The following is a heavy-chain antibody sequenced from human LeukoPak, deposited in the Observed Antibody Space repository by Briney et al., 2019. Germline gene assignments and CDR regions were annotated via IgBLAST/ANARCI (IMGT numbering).Heavy chain of an antibody. J-gene: IGHJ4*02. Sequence: GASVKVSCKASGYTFTSYGISWVRQAPGQGLEWMGWISAYNGNTNYAQKLQGRVTMTTDTSTSTAYMELRSLRSDDTAVYYCARDVRLYYYDSSGYLDWGQGTLVTVSS. D-gene: IGHD3-22*01. CDR1: GYTFTSYG. CDR3: ARDVRLYYYDSSGYLD. V-gene: IGHV1-18*01. CDR2: ISAYNGNT.